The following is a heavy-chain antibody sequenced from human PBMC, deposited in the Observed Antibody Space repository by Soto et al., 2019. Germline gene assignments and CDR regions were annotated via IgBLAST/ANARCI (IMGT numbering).Heavy chain of an antibody. V-gene: IGHV1-69*01. D-gene: IGHD7-27*01. J-gene: IGHJ4*02. CDR1: GGIFTIKT. Sequence: QVQLVQSGADVKKPGSSVKVSCEASGGIFTIKTLSWVRQAPGQGLEWVGGIIPMFGTKNYAPKFKGRVTFSAAESTSTFYMELSSLTSDDTAVYYCTGDTGETYGLFLFDYWGQGTLVTVSS. CDR3: TGDTGETYGLFLFDY. CDR2: IIPMFGTK.